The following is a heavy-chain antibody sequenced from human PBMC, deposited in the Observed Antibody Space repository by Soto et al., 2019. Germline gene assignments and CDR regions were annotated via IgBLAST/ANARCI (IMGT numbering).Heavy chain of an antibody. D-gene: IGHD3-22*01. V-gene: IGHV3-30*03. Sequence: LRLSCAASGFTFSSYGMHWVRQAPGKGLEWVAVISYDGSNKYYADSVKGRFTISRDNCKNTLYLQMNSLRAEDTAVYYCAIPYYYDSSGSWGQGTMVTVSS. J-gene: IGHJ3*01. CDR2: ISYDGSNK. CDR1: GFTFSSYG. CDR3: AIPYYYDSSGS.